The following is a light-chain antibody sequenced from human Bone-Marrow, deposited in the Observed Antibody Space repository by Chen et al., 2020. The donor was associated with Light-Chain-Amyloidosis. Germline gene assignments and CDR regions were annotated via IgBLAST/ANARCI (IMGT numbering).Light chain of an antibody. V-gene: IGLV1-40*01. CDR3: QTYANATHV. Sequence: QSVLTQPPSVSGAPGQKVTILCTGSSSNIGAGNDVHWYQQLPGTTPKILIYGNTNRLTGDPSRFSGSKSGTSASLVISGLQPDDEADYHCQTYANATHVFGTGTKVIVL. J-gene: IGLJ1*01. CDR2: GNT. CDR1: SSNIGAGND.